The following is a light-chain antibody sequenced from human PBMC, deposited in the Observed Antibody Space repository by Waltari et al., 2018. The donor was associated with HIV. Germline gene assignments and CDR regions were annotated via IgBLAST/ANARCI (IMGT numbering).Light chain of an antibody. Sequence: SYELTQPPSVSVSPGQTASITCSGEKLGDKCACRYQQKPGQSPVLVIYQDSKRPSGIPERFSGSNSGNTATLTISGTQAMDEADYYCQAWDSSTEGYVFGTGTKVTVL. CDR3: QAWDSSTEGYV. CDR1: KLGDKC. J-gene: IGLJ1*01. CDR2: QDS. V-gene: IGLV3-1*01.